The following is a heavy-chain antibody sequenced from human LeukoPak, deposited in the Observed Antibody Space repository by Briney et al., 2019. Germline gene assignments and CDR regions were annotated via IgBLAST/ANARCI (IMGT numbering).Heavy chain of an antibody. V-gene: IGHV4-38-2*02. CDR1: GYSISSGYY. J-gene: IGHJ2*01. CDR3: ARVAAGGIHWYFDL. Sequence: SETLSLTCTVSGYSISSGYYWGWIRQPPGKGLEWIGSIYHSGSTYYNPSLKSRVTISVDTSKNQFSLKLSSVTAADTAVYYCARVAAGGIHWYFDLWGRGTLVTVSS. CDR2: IYHSGST. D-gene: IGHD1-26*01.